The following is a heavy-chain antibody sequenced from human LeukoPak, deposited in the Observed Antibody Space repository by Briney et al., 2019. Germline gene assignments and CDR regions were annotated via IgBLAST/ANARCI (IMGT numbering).Heavy chain of an antibody. Sequence: GGSLRLSCAASGFTFSSYSMNWVRQAPGKGLEWVSYISSSSSTIYYADSVKGRFTISRDNAKNSLYLQMNSLRAEDTAVYYCARDLYYYDSSGYAIYGMDVWGQGTTVTVSS. CDR2: ISSSSSTI. V-gene: IGHV3-48*04. J-gene: IGHJ6*02. CDR1: GFTFSSYS. CDR3: ARDLYYYDSSGYAIYGMDV. D-gene: IGHD3-22*01.